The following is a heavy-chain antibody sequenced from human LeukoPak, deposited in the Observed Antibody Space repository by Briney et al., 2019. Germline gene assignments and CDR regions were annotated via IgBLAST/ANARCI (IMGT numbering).Heavy chain of an antibody. V-gene: IGHV3-48*04. Sequence: GGSLRLSCAASGFSLSSYAMSWVRQAPGKGLEWVSYISSSDTTMYNADSVKGRFTISRDNAKNSLYLQMNSLRAEDTAVYYCARAPTYGPGSSFDYWGQGTLVTVSS. D-gene: IGHD3-10*01. CDR3: ARAPTYGPGSSFDY. J-gene: IGHJ4*02. CDR2: ISSSDTTM. CDR1: GFSLSSYA.